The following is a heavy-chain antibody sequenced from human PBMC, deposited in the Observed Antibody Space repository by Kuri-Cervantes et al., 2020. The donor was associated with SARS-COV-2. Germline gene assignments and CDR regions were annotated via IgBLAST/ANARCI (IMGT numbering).Heavy chain of an antibody. CDR1: GFTFSSYA. CDR3: ARGLFQNHESPEEYFQH. Sequence: GESLKISCAASGFTFSSYAMHWVRQAPGKGLEWVAVISYDGSNKYYADSVKGRFTISRDNSKNTLYLQMNSLRAEDTAVYYCARGLFQNHESPEEYFQHWGQGTLVTVSS. J-gene: IGHJ1*01. CDR2: ISYDGSNK. D-gene: IGHD1-14*01. V-gene: IGHV3-30-3*01.